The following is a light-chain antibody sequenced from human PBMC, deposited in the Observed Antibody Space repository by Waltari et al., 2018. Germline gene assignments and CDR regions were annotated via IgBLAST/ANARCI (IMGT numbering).Light chain of an antibody. CDR2: DDN. CDR3: QVWDSGPAHVI. J-gene: IGLJ2*01. CDR1: NIKTKY. V-gene: IGLV3-21*02. Sequence: SDVLTQPPSVSVAPGQTAIISCGATNIKTKYVHWYQQKPGQAPLLVLHDDNARPSGVPERFSGSKSADTATLTISRVEAGDEADFYCQVWDSGPAHVIFGGGTKLTVL.